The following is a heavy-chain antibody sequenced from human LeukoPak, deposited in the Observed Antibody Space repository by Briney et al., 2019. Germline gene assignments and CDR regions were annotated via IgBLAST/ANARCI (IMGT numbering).Heavy chain of an antibody. D-gene: IGHD6-13*01. CDR2: INPNSGGT. J-gene: IGHJ3*02. Sequence: ASVKVSCKASGYTFTGYYMHWVRQAPGQGLEWMGWINPNSGGTNYAQKFQGRVTMTRDTSISTAYMELSRLRSDDTAVYYCASRINKYSSSLDAFDIWGQGTMVTVSS. V-gene: IGHV1-2*02. CDR3: ASRINKYSSSLDAFDI. CDR1: GYTFTGYY.